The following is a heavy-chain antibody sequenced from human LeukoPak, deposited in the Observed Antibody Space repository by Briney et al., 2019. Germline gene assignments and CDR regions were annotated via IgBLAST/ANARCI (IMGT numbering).Heavy chain of an antibody. CDR2: ISAYNGNT. D-gene: IGHD4-17*01. Sequence: ASVKVSCKASGYTFTSYGISWVRQAPGQGLEWMGWISAYNGNTNYAQKLQGRVTMTTDTSTSTACMELRSLRSDDTAVYYCARDGDYTDYYYGMDVWGQGTTVTVSS. J-gene: IGHJ6*02. CDR3: ARDGDYTDYYYGMDV. CDR1: GYTFTSYG. V-gene: IGHV1-18*01.